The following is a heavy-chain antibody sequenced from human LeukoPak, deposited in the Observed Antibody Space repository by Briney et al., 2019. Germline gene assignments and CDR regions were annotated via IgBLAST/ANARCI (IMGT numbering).Heavy chain of an antibody. Sequence: PGGSLRLSCAASGFTFSSFWMAWVRQAPGKGLEWVASIKFDESERHHVDSVKGRFTISRDNAKNSLYLQMNSLRAEDTAVYFCTRVTTNGYFEYWGQATLASVCS. CDR3: TRVTTNGYFEY. CDR1: GFTFSSFW. V-gene: IGHV3-7*04. CDR2: IKFDESER. D-gene: IGHD1/OR15-1a*01. J-gene: IGHJ4*02.